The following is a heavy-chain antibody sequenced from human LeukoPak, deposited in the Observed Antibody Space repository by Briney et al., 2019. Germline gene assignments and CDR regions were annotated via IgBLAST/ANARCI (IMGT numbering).Heavy chain of an antibody. Sequence: GGSLRLSCAASGFTISSNYLSWVRQAPGKGLEWVSVVSGRGGNTYYADSVKGRFTISRDNSKNTLYLQMNSLRVEDTAIYYCARDLSPYSSGLNAFDIWGQGTMVTVSS. D-gene: IGHD6-19*01. CDR3: ARDLSPYSSGLNAFDI. J-gene: IGHJ3*02. CDR1: GFTISSNY. V-gene: IGHV3-23*01. CDR2: VSGRGGNT.